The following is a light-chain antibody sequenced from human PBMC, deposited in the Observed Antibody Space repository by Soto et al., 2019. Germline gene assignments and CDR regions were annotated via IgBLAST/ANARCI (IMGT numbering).Light chain of an antibody. CDR2: TSS. V-gene: IGKV1-39*01. Sequence: DIHMTQSPSSLSASVGDSVTFTCRASQSISSHLNWYQQHPGQAPKLLIYTSSTLQSGVPSRFSGSGSGTDFPLTISSLQAEDFATYFCQQSNSTPLTFGGGTKVEIK. CDR1: QSISSH. CDR3: QQSNSTPLT. J-gene: IGKJ4*01.